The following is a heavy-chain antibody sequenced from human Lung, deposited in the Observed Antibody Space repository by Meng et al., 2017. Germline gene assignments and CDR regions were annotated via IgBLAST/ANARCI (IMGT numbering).Heavy chain of an antibody. CDR3: ARFDISSSGRGDY. CDR1: GGSITSSTW. Sequence: VQRQEPGPGLVKPSGTLSLTCAVSGGSITSSTWWSWVRQTPGKGLEWFGEIFHSGSTNYNPPLESRVTISVDKSKNQFSLKVYSVTAADTATYYCARFDISSSGRGDYWGQGILVTVSS. J-gene: IGHJ4*02. V-gene: IGHV4-4*02. D-gene: IGHD1-26*01. CDR2: IFHSGST.